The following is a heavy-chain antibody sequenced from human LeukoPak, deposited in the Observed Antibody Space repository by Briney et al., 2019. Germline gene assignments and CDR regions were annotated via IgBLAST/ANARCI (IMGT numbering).Heavy chain of an antibody. D-gene: IGHD2-2*01. CDR1: GGSFSDYY. CDR3: ARDHCSSISCHSGAFDI. J-gene: IGHJ3*02. V-gene: IGHV4-34*01. CDR2: IGHSGST. Sequence: TSETLSLTCAVYGGSFSDYYWSWIRQPPGKGLEWIGEIGHSGSTNYNPSLKSRVTISVDTSKNQFSLKLSSVTAADTAVYYCARDHCSSISCHSGAFDIWGQGTMVTVSS.